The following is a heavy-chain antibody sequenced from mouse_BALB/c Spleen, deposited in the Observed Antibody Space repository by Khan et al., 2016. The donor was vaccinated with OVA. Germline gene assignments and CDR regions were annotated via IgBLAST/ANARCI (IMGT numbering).Heavy chain of an antibody. V-gene: IGHV1-20*02. J-gene: IGHJ2*01. Sequence: EVMLLESGPELVKPGASVKISCKASGYSFTGYFMNWVMQSHGKSLEWIGRINPHIGETFYNQKFKDKATLTVDESSSTAHMELRSLASEDSAVYYCARIYRSDFDYWGQGTTLTVSS. CDR2: INPHIGET. CDR3: ARIYRSDFDY. D-gene: IGHD1-1*01. CDR1: GYSFTGYF.